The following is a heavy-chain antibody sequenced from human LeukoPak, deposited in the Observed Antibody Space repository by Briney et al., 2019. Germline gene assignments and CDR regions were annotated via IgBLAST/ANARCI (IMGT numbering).Heavy chain of an antibody. J-gene: IGHJ4*02. CDR2: IYYSGST. Sequence: SGTLSLTCTLSGCSVSSGSYYGSSIRQPRGKGLEWTGYIYYSGSTNYNPSLKSRVTISPDTSKTHFSLTLTSVTAADTAVYYCARDGDYWGQGTLVTVSS. CDR1: GCSVSSGSYY. V-gene: IGHV4-61*03. CDR3: ARDGDY.